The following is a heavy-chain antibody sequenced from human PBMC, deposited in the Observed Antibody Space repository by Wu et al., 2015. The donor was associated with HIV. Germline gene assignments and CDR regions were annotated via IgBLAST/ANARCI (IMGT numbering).Heavy chain of an antibody. V-gene: IGHV1-46*01. D-gene: IGHD1-26*01. CDR3: ARARDSGTRETLHI. CDR1: GYTFSDHY. Sequence: QVQLVQSGAEVKKPGASVKVSCKASGYTFSDHYMHYVRQAPGQGLEWMGIINPRGGSTSYALKFQGRVTMTRDTSTSTVYMELSSLRSEDTAVYYCARARDSGTRETLHIWGQGTMVTVSS. J-gene: IGHJ3*02. CDR2: INPRGGST.